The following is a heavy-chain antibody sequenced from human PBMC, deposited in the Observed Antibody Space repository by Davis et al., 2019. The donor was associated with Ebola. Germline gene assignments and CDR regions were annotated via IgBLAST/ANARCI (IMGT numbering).Heavy chain of an antibody. Sequence: SVKVSCKASGGTFSSYTISWVRQAPGQGLEWMGRIIPILGIANYAQKFQGRVTITADKSTSTAYMELSSLRSEDTAVYYCARDSQSGDYYYGMDVWGKGTTVTVSS. V-gene: IGHV1-69*04. CDR3: ARDSQSGDYYYGMDV. CDR1: GGTFSSYT. J-gene: IGHJ6*04. CDR2: IIPILGIA. D-gene: IGHD3-10*01.